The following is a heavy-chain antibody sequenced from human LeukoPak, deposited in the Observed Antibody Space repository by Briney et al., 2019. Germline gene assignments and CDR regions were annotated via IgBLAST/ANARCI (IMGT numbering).Heavy chain of an antibody. J-gene: IGHJ5*02. CDR2: IYYSGST. CDR1: GGSISSHY. CDR3: ANYGGTPVGNWFDP. Sequence: SETLSLTCTVSGGSISSHYWSWIRQPPGKGLEWIGYIYYSGSTYYNPSLKSRVTISVDTSKNHFSLKLSSVTAADTAVYYCANYGGTPVGNWFDPWGREPWSPSPQ. D-gene: IGHD4-23*01. V-gene: IGHV4-59*11.